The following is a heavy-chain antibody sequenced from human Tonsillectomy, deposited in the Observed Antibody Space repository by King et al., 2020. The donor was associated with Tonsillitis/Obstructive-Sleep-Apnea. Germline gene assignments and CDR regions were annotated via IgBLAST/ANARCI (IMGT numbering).Heavy chain of an antibody. CDR3: ATSDYHAFDI. D-gene: IGHD4-17*01. Sequence: VQLVESGGGLVKPGESLRLSCAASGFTFSNAWMNWVRQAPGKGLEWVGRIKSESSGGTPDYTAPVDDRFAISRDDSKNTLYLQMNFLKTEDTAVYFCATSDYHAFDIWGQGTVVTVSS. V-gene: IGHV3-15*01. J-gene: IGHJ3*02. CDR1: GFTFSNAW. CDR2: IKSESSGGTP.